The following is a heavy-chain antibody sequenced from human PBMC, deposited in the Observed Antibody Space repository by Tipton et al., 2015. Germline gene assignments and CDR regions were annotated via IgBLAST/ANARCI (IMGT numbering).Heavy chain of an antibody. CDR3: ARDHGTYYERTAWGAELQE. D-gene: IGHD3-22*01. CDR1: GGSISSYY. J-gene: IGHJ1*01. V-gene: IGHV4-59*01. CDR2: IYSSATT. Sequence: TLSLTCTVSGGSISSYYWNWIRQSPGKGLEWIGYIYSSATTSYSSALRSRVTISVDTSKNQFSLNLRSVTAADTAVYCCARDHGTYYERTAWGAELQEWGQGTLATVS.